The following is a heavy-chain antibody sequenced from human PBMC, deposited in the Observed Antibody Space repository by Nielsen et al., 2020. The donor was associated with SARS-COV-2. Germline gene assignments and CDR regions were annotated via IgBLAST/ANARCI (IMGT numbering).Heavy chain of an antibody. V-gene: IGHV3-30-3*01. CDR1: GFTFSDHS. CDR3: ARDLGTYCGGDCSSCGY. D-gene: IGHD2-21*02. J-gene: IGHJ4*02. Sequence: GESLKISCAASGFTFSDHSLHWVRQTPGKGLEWVAVISYDGSNKYYADSVKGRFTISRDNSKNTLYLQMNSLRAEDTAVYYCARDLGTYCGGDCSSCGYWGQGTLVTVSS. CDR2: ISYDGSNK.